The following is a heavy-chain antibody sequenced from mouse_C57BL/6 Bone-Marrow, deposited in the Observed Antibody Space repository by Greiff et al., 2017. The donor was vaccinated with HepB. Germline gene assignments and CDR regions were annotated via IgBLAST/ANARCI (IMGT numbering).Heavy chain of an antibody. Sequence: QVQLQQPGAELVKPGASVKVSCKASGCTFTSYWMHWVKQRPGQGLEWIGRIHPSDSDTNYNQKFKGKATLTVDKSSSTAYMQLSSLTSEDSAVYYCAIGRGYYGNYGAYWGQGTLVTVSA. V-gene: IGHV1-74*01. D-gene: IGHD2-1*01. CDR1: GCTFTSYW. CDR2: IHPSDSDT. CDR3: AIGRGYYGNYGAY. J-gene: IGHJ3*01.